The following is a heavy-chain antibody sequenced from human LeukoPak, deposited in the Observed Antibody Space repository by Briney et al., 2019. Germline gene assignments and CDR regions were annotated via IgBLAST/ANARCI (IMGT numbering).Heavy chain of an antibody. Sequence: SETLSLTCTVSGGSTSSGGYYWSWIRQHPGKGLEWIGYIYYSGSTYYNPSLKSRVTISVDTSKNQFSLKLSSVTAADTAVYYCAREGMTIFGVVIPYFDYWGQGTLVTVSS. V-gene: IGHV4-31*03. CDR3: AREGMTIFGVVIPYFDY. D-gene: IGHD3-3*01. CDR2: IYYSGST. CDR1: GGSTSSGGYY. J-gene: IGHJ4*02.